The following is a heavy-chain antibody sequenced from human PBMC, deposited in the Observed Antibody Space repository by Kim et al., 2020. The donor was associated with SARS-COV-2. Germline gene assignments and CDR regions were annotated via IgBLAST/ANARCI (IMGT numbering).Heavy chain of an antibody. D-gene: IGHD2-15*01. CDR3: AKDGGDCSGGSCYSYAFDI. Sequence: GRFTISRDNAKNSLYLQMNSLRAEDTALYYCAKDGGDCSGGSCYSYAFDIWGQGTMVTVSS. V-gene: IGHV3-9*01. J-gene: IGHJ3*02.